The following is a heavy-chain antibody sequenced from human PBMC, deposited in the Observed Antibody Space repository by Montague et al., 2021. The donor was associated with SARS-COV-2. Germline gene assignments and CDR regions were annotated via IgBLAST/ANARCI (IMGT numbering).Heavy chain of an antibody. V-gene: IGHV2-5*02. CDR2: IYWVXDN. J-gene: IGHJ4*02. CDR3: APRKWGWYGSLDV. CDR1: GFSLSTSGVG. Sequence: PALVKPTQTLTLXCTFSGFSLSTSGVGVGWIRQPPGKALEWLALIYWVXDNRSSPLLKSRLTTTKDTPKNPVALTITNMDPADTATYTCAPRKWGWYGSLDVWGQGTLVTVSS. D-gene: IGHD6-19*01.